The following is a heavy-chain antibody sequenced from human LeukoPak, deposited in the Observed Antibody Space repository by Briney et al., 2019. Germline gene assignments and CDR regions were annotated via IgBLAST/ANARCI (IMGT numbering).Heavy chain of an antibody. CDR2: TRNKANSYTT. Sequence: GGSLRXSCAXSGFTFSDHYMDWVRQAPGKGLEWVGRTRNKANSYTTEYAASVKGRFTISRDDSKNSLYLQMNSLKTEDTAVYYCAGGYDSSGYYLDDYYYYGMDVWGQGTTVTVSS. CDR3: AGGYDSSGYYLDDYYYYGMDV. CDR1: GFTFSDHY. V-gene: IGHV3-72*01. D-gene: IGHD3-22*01. J-gene: IGHJ6*02.